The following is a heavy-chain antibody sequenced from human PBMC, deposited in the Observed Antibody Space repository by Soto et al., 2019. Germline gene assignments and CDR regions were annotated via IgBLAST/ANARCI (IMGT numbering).Heavy chain of an antibody. J-gene: IGHJ3*01. Sequence: GGSLRLSCAASGFTFSGSAMHWVRQASGKGLEWVGRIRSKANSYATAYAASVKGRFTISRDDSKNTAYLQMNSLKTEDTAVYYCTSPFMIEGQNWGQGTMVTVSS. CDR2: IRSKANSYAT. CDR1: GFTFSGSA. V-gene: IGHV3-73*01. D-gene: IGHD3-22*01. CDR3: TSPFMIEGQN.